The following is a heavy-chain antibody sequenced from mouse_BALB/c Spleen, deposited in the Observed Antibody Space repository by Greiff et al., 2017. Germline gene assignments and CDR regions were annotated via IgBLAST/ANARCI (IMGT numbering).Heavy chain of an antibody. CDR3: ASGEGNYDYAMDY. CDR2: INPSTGYT. Sequence: VKLQESGAELAKPGASVKMSCKASGYTFTSYWMHWVKQRPGQGLEWIGYINPSTGYTEYNQKFKDKATLIADKSSSTAYMQLSSLTSEDSAVYYCASGEGNYDYAMDYWGQGTSVTVSS. D-gene: IGHD2-1*01. CDR1: GYTFTSYW. J-gene: IGHJ4*01. V-gene: IGHV1-7*01.